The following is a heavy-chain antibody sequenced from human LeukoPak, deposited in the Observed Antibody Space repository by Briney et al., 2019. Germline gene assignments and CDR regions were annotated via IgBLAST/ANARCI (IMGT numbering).Heavy chain of an antibody. J-gene: IGHJ4*02. V-gene: IGHV1-18*01. CDR2: ISVYNGNT. CDR1: GYTFATSG. CDR3: ARRSGRYYYDRSGSYSYFDY. D-gene: IGHD3-22*01. Sequence: ASVKVSCKASGYTFATSGITWVRQAPGQGLEWMGWISVYNGNTNYAQNLQGRVTMTTDTSTSTAYMELRSLRSDDTAVYYCARRSGRYYYDRSGSYSYFDYWGQGTLVTVSS.